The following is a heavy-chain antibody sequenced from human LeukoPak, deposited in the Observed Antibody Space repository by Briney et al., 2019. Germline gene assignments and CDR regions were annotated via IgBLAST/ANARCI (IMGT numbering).Heavy chain of an antibody. J-gene: IGHJ4*02. V-gene: IGHV4-59*12. CDR1: GCSISSYY. Sequence: PSETLSLTCTVSGCSISSYYWSWIRQPPGKGLEWIGYIYHSGSTYYNPSLKSRVTISVDRSKNQFSLKLSSVTAADTAVYYCARAPYYYDSSGYYYFDYWGQGTLVTVSS. CDR2: IYHSGST. CDR3: ARAPYYYDSSGYYYFDY. D-gene: IGHD3-22*01.